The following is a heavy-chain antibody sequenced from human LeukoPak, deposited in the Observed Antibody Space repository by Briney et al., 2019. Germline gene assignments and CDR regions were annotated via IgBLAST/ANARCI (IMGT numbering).Heavy chain of an antibody. V-gene: IGHV5-51*01. J-gene: IGHJ5*02. CDR3: AREGGGAIEGRWFDP. CDR2: IYPGDSDT. D-gene: IGHD3-16*01. CDR1: GYSFTSYW. Sequence: GGSLKISCKGSGYSFTSYWIGWVRQMPGKGLEWMGIIYPGDSDTRYSPSFQGQVTISADKSISTAYLQWSSLKASDTAMYYCAREGGGAIEGRWFDPWGQGTLVTVSS.